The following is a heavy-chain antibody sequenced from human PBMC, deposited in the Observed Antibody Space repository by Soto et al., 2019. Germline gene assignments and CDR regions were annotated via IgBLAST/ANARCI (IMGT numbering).Heavy chain of an antibody. V-gene: IGHV1-46*01. CDR2: INPSADST. Sequence: QVQLVQSGAEVNKPGASVKVSCKTSGYTFTNYFIHWVRQAPGQGPEWMGIINPSADSTNYAQKFQGRTTVSRGXSTSTVYLELRSLRSEDTAVYYCAREYGGSRVFDYWGQGTLVTVSS. D-gene: IGHD1-26*01. CDR1: GYTFTNYF. CDR3: AREYGGSRVFDY. J-gene: IGHJ4*02.